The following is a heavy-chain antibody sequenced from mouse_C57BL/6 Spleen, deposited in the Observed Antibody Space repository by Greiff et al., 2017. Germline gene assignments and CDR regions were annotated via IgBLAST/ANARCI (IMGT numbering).Heavy chain of an antibody. CDR1: GFTFSSYA. Sequence: EVKLMESGEGLVKPGGSLKLSCAASGFTFSSYAMSWVRQTPEKRLEWVAYISSGGDYIYYADTVKGRFTISRDNARNTLYLQMSSLKSEDTAMYYCTRRYPSWYFDVWGTGTTVTVSS. V-gene: IGHV5-9-1*02. J-gene: IGHJ1*03. CDR2: ISSGGDYI. CDR3: TRRYPSWYFDV. D-gene: IGHD2-14*01.